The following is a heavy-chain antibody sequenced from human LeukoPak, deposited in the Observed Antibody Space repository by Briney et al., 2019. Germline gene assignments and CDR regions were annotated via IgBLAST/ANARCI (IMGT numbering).Heavy chain of an antibody. J-gene: IGHJ4*02. D-gene: IGHD3-16*01. CDR2: MKPDGSEK. CDR3: ARSFDYVWGRD. Sequence: PGGSLRLSCAASGFTVSNCWMSWVRQAPGKGLEWVANMKPDGSEKNYVDSVKGRFTISRDNAKNSLYLQMNSLRAEDTAVCYCARSFDYVWGRDWGQGTLVTVSS. CDR1: GFTVSNCW. V-gene: IGHV3-7*01.